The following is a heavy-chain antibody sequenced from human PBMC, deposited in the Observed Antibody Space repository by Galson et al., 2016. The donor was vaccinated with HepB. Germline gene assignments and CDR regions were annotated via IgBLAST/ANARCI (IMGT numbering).Heavy chain of an antibody. CDR1: GGSISSTTNW. CDR3: ARDCTGGTCKFAGYDAFDI. CDR2: IYHSGDT. D-gene: IGHD2-8*02. J-gene: IGHJ3*02. Sequence: SETLSLTCTVSGGSISSTTNWWSWVRQSPGQGLEWIGEIYHSGDTNYNPSLKSRATISVDTSRNQFSLSLSSWTAADTAVYYCARDCTGGTCKFAGYDAFDIWGQGTTVTVSS. V-gene: IGHV4-4*02.